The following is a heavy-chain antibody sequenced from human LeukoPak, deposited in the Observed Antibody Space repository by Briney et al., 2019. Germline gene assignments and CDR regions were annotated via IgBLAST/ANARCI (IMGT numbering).Heavy chain of an antibody. CDR2: ISGSGGST. J-gene: IGHJ4*02. V-gene: IGHV3-23*01. Sequence: PGGSLRLSCAASGFTFSSYAMSWVRQAPGKGLEWVSAISGSGGSTYYADSVKGRFTISRDNSKNTLFLQMNSLRAEDTAVYYCAKGSRDGYKKIPDYWGQGTLVTVSS. D-gene: IGHD5-24*01. CDR3: AKGSRDGYKKIPDY. CDR1: GFTFSSYA.